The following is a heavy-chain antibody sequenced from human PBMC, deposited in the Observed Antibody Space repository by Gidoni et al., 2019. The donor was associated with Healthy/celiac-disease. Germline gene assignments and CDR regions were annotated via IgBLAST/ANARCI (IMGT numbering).Heavy chain of an antibody. CDR1: GGTFSSYA. D-gene: IGHD3-22*01. J-gene: IGHJ6*03. Sequence: QVQLVQSGAEVKKPGSSVKVSCKASGGTFSSYAISWVRPAPGQGLEWMGGIIPIFGTANYAQKFQGRVTITADESTSTAYMELSSLRSEDTAVYYCARYYYDSSGYPYYYYMDVWGKGTTVTVSS. CDR2: IIPIFGTA. V-gene: IGHV1-69*01. CDR3: ARYYYDSSGYPYYYYMDV.